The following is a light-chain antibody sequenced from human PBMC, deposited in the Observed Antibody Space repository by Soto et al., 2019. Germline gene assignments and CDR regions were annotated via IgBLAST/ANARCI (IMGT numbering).Light chain of an antibody. CDR2: DVS. CDR1: SSDVGGYNY. Sequence: QSALTQPASVSGSPGQSITISCSGTSSDVGGYNYVSWYQHHPGKAPKLIIYDVSNRPSGVSNRFSGSKSGNTASLTITGIQAEDEADYSCSSYTSSNTLRLFGGGTKLTVL. J-gene: IGLJ2*01. CDR3: SSYTSSNTLRL. V-gene: IGLV2-14*03.